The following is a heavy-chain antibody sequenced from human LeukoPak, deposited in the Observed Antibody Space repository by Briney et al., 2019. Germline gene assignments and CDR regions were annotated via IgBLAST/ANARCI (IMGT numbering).Heavy chain of an antibody. V-gene: IGHV4-59*08. CDR2: TYYSGST. Sequence: PSETLSLTCTVSGGSISSYYWSWIRQPPGKGLEWIGYTYYSGSTNYNPSLKSRVTISVDTSKNQFSLKLSSVTAADTAVYYCARSLLWFGELAQDYWGQGTLVTVSS. J-gene: IGHJ4*02. D-gene: IGHD3-10*01. CDR1: GGSISSYY. CDR3: ARSLLWFGELAQDY.